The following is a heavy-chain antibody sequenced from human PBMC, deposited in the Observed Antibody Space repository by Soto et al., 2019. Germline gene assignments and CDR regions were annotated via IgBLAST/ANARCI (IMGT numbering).Heavy chain of an antibody. D-gene: IGHD3-3*01. Sequence: ASVKVSCKASGYTFTGYYMHWVRQAPGQGLEWMGWINPNSGGTNYAQKFQGRVTMTRDTSISTAYVELSRLRSDDTAVYYCARVKITIFGVVIIPTYFDYWGQGTLVTVSS. V-gene: IGHV1-2*02. J-gene: IGHJ4*02. CDR3: ARVKITIFGVVIIPTYFDY. CDR1: GYTFTGYY. CDR2: INPNSGGT.